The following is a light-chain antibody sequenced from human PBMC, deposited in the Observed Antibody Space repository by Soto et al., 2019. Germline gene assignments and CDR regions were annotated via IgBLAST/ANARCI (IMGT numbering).Light chain of an antibody. V-gene: IGKV4-1*01. CDR1: QSVLSSSNNKNS. CDR3: QQYNEWPPFT. Sequence: DILMTQSPDSLAVSLGERATINCKSSQSVLSSSNNKNSIAWYQQKPGQPPRLLIYWASTRESGVPDRFSGSGSGTDFTLTISSLQSEDFAVYYCQQYNEWPPFTFGQGTRLEI. J-gene: IGKJ5*01. CDR2: WAS.